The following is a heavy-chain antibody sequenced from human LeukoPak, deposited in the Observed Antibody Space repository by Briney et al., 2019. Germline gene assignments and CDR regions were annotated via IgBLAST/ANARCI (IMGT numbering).Heavy chain of an antibody. D-gene: IGHD3-22*01. J-gene: IGHJ4*02. Sequence: GGSLRLSCAASGFTFSTYGLHWVRQAPGKGLEWVSFISYDGSNKYYADSVKGRFTISRDNAKNTLYLQMNSLTSEDTAVYFCARAADTSGYYPTYWGQGTLVTVSS. CDR2: ISYDGSNK. CDR3: ARAADTSGYYPTY. CDR1: GFTFSTYG. V-gene: IGHV3-30*03.